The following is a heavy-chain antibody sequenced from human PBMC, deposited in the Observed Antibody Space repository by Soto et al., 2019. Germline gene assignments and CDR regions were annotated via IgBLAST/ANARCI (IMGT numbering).Heavy chain of an antibody. V-gene: IGHV1-69*01. Sequence: QVQLVQSGAEVKKPGSSVKVSCKASGGTFSSYAISWVRQAPGQGLEWMGGIIPIFGTANYAQKFQGRVTITADESTSTAYMELSSLRSEDTAVYYCARTLVWSSGYPSGGMDVWGQGTTVTVSS. CDR1: GGTFSSYA. CDR3: ARTLVWSSGYPSGGMDV. D-gene: IGHD5-12*01. CDR2: IIPIFGTA. J-gene: IGHJ6*02.